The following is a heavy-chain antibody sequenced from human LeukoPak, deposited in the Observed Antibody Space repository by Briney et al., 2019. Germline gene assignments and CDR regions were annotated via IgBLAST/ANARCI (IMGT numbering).Heavy chain of an antibody. CDR3: ASSVIAAAGLYYGMDV. V-gene: IGHV3-48*02. CDR2: ISSSSSTI. CDR1: GFTFSSYS. Sequence: GGSLRLSCAASGFTFSSYSMNWVRQAPGKGLEWVSYISSSSSTIYYADSVKGRFTISRDNAKNSLYLQMNSLRDEDTAVYYCASSVIAAAGLYYGMDVWGQGTTVTVSS. J-gene: IGHJ6*02. D-gene: IGHD6-13*01.